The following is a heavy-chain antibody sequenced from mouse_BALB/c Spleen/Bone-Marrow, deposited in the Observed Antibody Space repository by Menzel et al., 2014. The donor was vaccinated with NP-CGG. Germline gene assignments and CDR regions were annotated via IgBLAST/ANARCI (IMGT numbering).Heavy chain of an antibody. CDR1: GYTFTSYT. CDR3: ARSNGNYVLAY. CDR2: INPSSGYT. J-gene: IGHJ3*01. D-gene: IGHD2-1*01. Sequence: VQLQQSGAELARPGASVKMSCKVSGYTFTSYTVHWVKQRPGQGLEWIGYINPSSGYTNYNQKFKDKATLTADKSSSTAYMQLSSLTSEDSAVYYCARSNGNYVLAYWGQGTLVTVSA. V-gene: IGHV1-4*01.